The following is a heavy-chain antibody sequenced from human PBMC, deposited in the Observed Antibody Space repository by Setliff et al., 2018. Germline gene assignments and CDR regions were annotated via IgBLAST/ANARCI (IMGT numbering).Heavy chain of an antibody. D-gene: IGHD3-3*01. CDR3: ARSRYYDFWSGFLNDAFDI. V-gene: IGHV4-34*01. CDR2: INHSGST. CDR1: GGSFSGYY. J-gene: IGHJ3*02. Sequence: PSETLSLTCAVYGGSFSGYYWSWIRQPPGKGLEWIGEINHSGSTNYNPSLKSRVTISVDTSKNQFSLKLSSVTAADTAVYYCARSRYYDFWSGFLNDAFDIWGQGTMVTVSS.